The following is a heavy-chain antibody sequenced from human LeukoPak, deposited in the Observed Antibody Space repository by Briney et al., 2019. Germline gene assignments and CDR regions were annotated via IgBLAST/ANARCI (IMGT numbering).Heavy chain of an antibody. V-gene: IGHV3-30-3*01. Sequence: GGSLRLSCAASGFTFSSYAMHWVRQAPGKGLEWVAVISYDGSNKYYADSVKGRFTISRDNSKNTLYLQMNSLRAEDTAVYYCARHVVNWNVFDYWGQGTLVTVSS. CDR3: ARHVVNWNVFDY. CDR1: GFTFSSYA. J-gene: IGHJ4*02. D-gene: IGHD1-1*01. CDR2: ISYDGSNK.